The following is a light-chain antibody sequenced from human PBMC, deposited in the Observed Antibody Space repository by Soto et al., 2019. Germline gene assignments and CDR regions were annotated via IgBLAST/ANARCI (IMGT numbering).Light chain of an antibody. J-gene: IGKJ1*01. CDR3: KQYNIWSPWT. CDR1: QSVSNN. CDR2: DAS. V-gene: IGKV3-15*01. Sequence: ILMTQSPATLSVSPGERATLSCRASQSVSNNLAWYQQKPGQAPRHLSYDASTRATGIPARLSGSGYGTEFTLTISGLQSEDFAVYYWKQYNIWSPWTFGQGTKVAVK.